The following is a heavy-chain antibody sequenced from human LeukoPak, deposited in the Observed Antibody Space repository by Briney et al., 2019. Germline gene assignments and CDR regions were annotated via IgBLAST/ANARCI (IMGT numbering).Heavy chain of an antibody. V-gene: IGHV1-18*01. CDR3: ARDIWDSSGCYFDY. CDR2: ISAYSGNT. J-gene: IGHJ4*02. D-gene: IGHD6-19*01. CDR1: GYTFTNYD. Sequence: ASVKVSCKASGYTFTNYDIHWVRQATGQGLEWMGWISAYSGNTNYAQNLQGRVTMTTDTSTSTAYMELRSLRSDDTAVYYCARDIWDSSGCYFDYWGQGTLVTVSS.